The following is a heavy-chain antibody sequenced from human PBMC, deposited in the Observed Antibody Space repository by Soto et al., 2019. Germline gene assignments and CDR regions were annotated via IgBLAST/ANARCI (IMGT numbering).Heavy chain of an antibody. J-gene: IGHJ4*02. CDR1: GYSFSSYA. D-gene: IGHD2-2*01. CDR3: GIGRYSNTWYYAFDY. V-gene: IGHV1-3*04. CDR2: INIGDGNT. Sequence: ASVKVSCKASGYSFSSYAMHWVRQAPGQRLEWMGWINIGDGNTVYSQKFQGRITISRDTSATTAYMELSSLRSEDTAVYYCGIGRYSNTWYYAFDYWGQGTLVTVSS.